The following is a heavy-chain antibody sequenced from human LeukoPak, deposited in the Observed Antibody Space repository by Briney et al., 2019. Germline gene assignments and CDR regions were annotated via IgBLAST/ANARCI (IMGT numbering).Heavy chain of an antibody. CDR2: IYTSGST. CDR1: GGSISSGSYY. V-gene: IGHV4-61*02. CDR3: ARTHNLEWLSSPYYHYYMDV. Sequence: SETLSLTCTVSGGSISSGSYYWSWIRQPAGKGLEWIGRIYTSGSTNYNPSLKSRVTISVDTSKTQFSLKLSSVTAADTAVYYCARTHNLEWLSSPYYHYYMDVWGKGTTVTVSS. J-gene: IGHJ6*03. D-gene: IGHD3-3*01.